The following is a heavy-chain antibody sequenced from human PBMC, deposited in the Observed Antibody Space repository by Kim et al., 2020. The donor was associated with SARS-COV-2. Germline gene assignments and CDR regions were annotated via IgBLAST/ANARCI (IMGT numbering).Heavy chain of an antibody. J-gene: IGHJ4*02. D-gene: IGHD4-4*01. CDR3: ARGPNYSPFDY. CDR2: I. V-gene: IGHV3-48*03. Sequence: IYYADSVRGRFTIPRDNDKNPLYLQMNSLRAEDTAVYYCARGPNYSPFDYWGQGTLVTVSS.